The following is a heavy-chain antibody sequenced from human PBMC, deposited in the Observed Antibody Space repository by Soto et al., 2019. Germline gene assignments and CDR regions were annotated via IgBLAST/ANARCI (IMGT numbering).Heavy chain of an antibody. CDR1: GFTFSSYG. CDR2: ISYDGSNK. CDR3: AKDRRPHYYYGVDV. Sequence: QVQLVESGGGVVQPGRSLRLSCAASGFTFSSYGMHWVRQAPGKGLEWVAVISYDGSNKYYADSVKGRFTISRDNSKNTLYLQMNSRRAQDPAVYSCAKDRRPHYYYGVDVWGQGTTVTVPS. D-gene: IGHD6-25*01. V-gene: IGHV3-30*18. J-gene: IGHJ6*02.